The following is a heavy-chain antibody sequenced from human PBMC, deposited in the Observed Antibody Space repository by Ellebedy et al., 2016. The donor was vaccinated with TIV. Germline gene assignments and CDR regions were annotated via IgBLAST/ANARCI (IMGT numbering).Heavy chain of an antibody. CDR1: GYSFTRYW. Sequence: KVSCKGSGYSFTRYWSGWVRQMPGKGLEWMGAIYPGDSDTRYSPSFQGQVTISVDRSISTAYLQWDSLKASDSAMYYCTRRGGGGFDYWGQGTLVTVSS. CDR3: TRRGGGGFDY. D-gene: IGHD2-15*01. CDR2: IYPGDSDT. J-gene: IGHJ4*02. V-gene: IGHV5-51*01.